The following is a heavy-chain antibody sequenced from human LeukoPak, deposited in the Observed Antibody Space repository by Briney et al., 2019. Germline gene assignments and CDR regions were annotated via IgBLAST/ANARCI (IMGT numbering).Heavy chain of an antibody. CDR1: GYTFTGNY. Sequence: ASVKVSCNASGYTFTGNYMHWVRHAPGQGLEWMGLINPNSGGTTYAQTFPGRGTMTRDTSIGTAYMELSRLRSDDTAVYYCAGGDITMVRGVISNYYCIDVWGQGTTVTVSS. CDR3: AGGDITMVRGVISNYYCIDV. D-gene: IGHD3-10*01. J-gene: IGHJ6*02. V-gene: IGHV1-2*02. CDR2: INPNSGGT.